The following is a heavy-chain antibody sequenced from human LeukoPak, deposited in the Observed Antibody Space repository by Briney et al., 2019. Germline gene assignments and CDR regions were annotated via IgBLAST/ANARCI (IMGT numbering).Heavy chain of an antibody. CDR2: ISGSGGST. CDR1: GFTFSSYA. CDR3: ARERDYYGWFDP. V-gene: IGHV3-23*01. D-gene: IGHD1-26*01. J-gene: IGHJ5*02. Sequence: GGSLRLSCAASGFTFSSYAMSWVRQAPGKGLEWVSAISGSGGSTYYADSVKGRFTVSRDNSKNTLYLQMNSLRAEDTAVYYCARERDYYGWFDPWGQGTLVTVSS.